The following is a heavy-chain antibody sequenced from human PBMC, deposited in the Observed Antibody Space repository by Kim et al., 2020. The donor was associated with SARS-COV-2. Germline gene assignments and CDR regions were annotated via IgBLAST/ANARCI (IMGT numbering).Heavy chain of an antibody. J-gene: IGHJ4*02. D-gene: IGHD3-10*01. V-gene: IGHV4-39*01. Sequence: YNPALKSRVTISVDTSKNQCSLKLSSVTAADTAVYYCARHDERFGESVDYWGQGTLVTVSS. CDR3: ARHDERFGESVDY.